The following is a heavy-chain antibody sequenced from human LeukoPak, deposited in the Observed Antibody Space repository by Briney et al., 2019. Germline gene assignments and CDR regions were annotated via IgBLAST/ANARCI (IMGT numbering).Heavy chain of an antibody. V-gene: IGHV3-74*01. J-gene: IGHJ4*02. CDR1: GNYW. D-gene: IGHD2/OR15-2a*01. Sequence: GGSLRLSCAASGNYWMHWVRQAPGKGLVWVSHINSDGSWTSYADSVKGRFTISKDNARNTVYLQMNSLRAEDTAVYYCVSFYETYWGRGTLVTVSS. CDR2: INSDGSWT. CDR3: VSFYETY.